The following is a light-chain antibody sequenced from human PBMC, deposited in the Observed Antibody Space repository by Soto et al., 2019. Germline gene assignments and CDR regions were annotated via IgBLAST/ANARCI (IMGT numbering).Light chain of an antibody. Sequence: QSVLTQPASVSGSPGQSITISCTGSSSDVVGYYYVSWYQHHPGKAPNLMIYVVTQRPSGVSIRFSGSKSGNTASLTISGLQAEDEADYYCSSYTSSSTNYVFGTGTKVTVL. CDR2: VVT. V-gene: IGLV2-14*03. J-gene: IGLJ1*01. CDR1: SSDVVGYYY. CDR3: SSYTSSSTNYV.